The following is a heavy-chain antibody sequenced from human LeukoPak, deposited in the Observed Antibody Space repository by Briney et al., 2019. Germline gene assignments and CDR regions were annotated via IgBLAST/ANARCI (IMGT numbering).Heavy chain of an antibody. V-gene: IGHV1-69*05. CDR3: ATGDFWSGSYFDY. D-gene: IGHD3-3*01. CDR1: GGTFSSYA. J-gene: IGHJ4*02. CDR2: IIPIFGTA. Sequence: ASVKVSCKASGGTFSSYAISWVRQAPGQGLEWMGGIIPIFGTANYAQKFQGRVTITTDESTSTAYMELSSLRSEDTAVYYCATGDFWSGSYFDYWGQGTPVTVSS.